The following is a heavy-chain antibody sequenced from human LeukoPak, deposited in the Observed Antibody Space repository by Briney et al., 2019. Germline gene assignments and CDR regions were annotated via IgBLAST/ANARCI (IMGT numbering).Heavy chain of an antibody. CDR2: IYYSGST. J-gene: IGHJ6*03. V-gene: IGHV4-59*12. D-gene: IGHD2-2*01. CDR1: GGSISSYY. Sequence: SETLSLTCTVSGGSISSYYWSWIRQPPGKGLEWIGYIYYSGSTNYNPSLKSRVTISVDTSKNQFSLKLSSVTAADTAVYYCARSGYCSSTSCRYYYYYMDVWGKGTTVTISS. CDR3: ARSGYCSSTSCRYYYYYMDV.